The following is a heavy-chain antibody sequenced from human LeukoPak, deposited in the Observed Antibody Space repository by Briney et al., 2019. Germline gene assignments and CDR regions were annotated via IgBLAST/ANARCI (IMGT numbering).Heavy chain of an antibody. V-gene: IGHV4-59*01. D-gene: IGHD6-19*01. CDR2: IYIKST. CDR3: ARDTTVASGMEY. J-gene: IGHJ4*02. CDR1: GGSISTFS. Sequence: SETLSLTCTVSGGSISTFSWSWIRQFPGKGLEWIGSIYIKSTNYNPSLKSRVAISVDTSKNQFSLRLDSVTTADTAVYYCARDTTVASGMEYWGQGTLVTVSS.